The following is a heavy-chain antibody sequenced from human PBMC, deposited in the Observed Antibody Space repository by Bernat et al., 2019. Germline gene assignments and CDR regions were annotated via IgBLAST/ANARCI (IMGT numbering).Heavy chain of an antibody. Sequence: VQLVESGGGVVQPGRSLKLSCAASGFTFSGSAMHWVRQASGKGLEWVGRIRSKANSYATAYAASVKGRFTISRDDSKNTAYLQMNSLKTEDTAVYYCTSHLGVTFGGLNWGQGTLVTVSS. V-gene: IGHV3-73*01. CDR3: TSHLGVTFGGLN. CDR1: GFTFSGSA. J-gene: IGHJ4*02. D-gene: IGHD3-16*01. CDR2: IRSKANSYAT.